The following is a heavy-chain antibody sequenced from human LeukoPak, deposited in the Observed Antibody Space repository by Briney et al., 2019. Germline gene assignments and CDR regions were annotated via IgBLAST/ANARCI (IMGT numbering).Heavy chain of an antibody. CDR2: IRYDGSEG. CDR1: GFTFSTYG. J-gene: IGHJ4*02. CDR3: ANAGALARSWFAYYFDY. Sequence: GGSLRLSCAASGFTFSTYGMHWVRQAPGKGLDWVAFIRYDGSEGYYADSVKDRFTVSRDNSKNTLYLQMNSLGAEDTAVYYCANAGALARSWFAYYFDYWGQGTLVTVSS. D-gene: IGHD6-13*01. V-gene: IGHV3-30*02.